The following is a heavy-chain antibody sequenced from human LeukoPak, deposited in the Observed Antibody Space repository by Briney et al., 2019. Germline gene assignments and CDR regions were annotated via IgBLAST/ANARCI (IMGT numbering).Heavy chain of an antibody. CDR3: ARVGWVPGLVGATLYFFDY. CDR2: IYTSGST. Sequence: SETLSLACTVSGGSISSYYWSWIRQPPGKGLEWIGYIYTSGSTNYNPSLKSRVTISVDTSKNQFSLKLSSVTAADTAVYYCARVGWVPGLVGATLYFFDYWGQGTLVTVSS. J-gene: IGHJ4*02. V-gene: IGHV4-4*09. CDR1: GGSISSYY. D-gene: IGHD1-26*01.